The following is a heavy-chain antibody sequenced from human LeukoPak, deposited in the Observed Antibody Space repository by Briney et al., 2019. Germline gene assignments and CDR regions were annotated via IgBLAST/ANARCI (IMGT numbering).Heavy chain of an antibody. D-gene: IGHD3-10*01. CDR2: IKSKTDGGTT. V-gene: IGHV3-15*01. Sequence: GGSPRLSCAASGFTVSSNYMSWVRQAPGKGLEWVGRIKSKTDGGTTDYAAPVKGRFTISRDDSKNTLYLQMNSLKTEDTAVYYCTTDLSEGSYYYYYMDVWGKGTTVTVSS. CDR1: GFTVSSNY. J-gene: IGHJ6*03. CDR3: TTDLSEGSYYYYYMDV.